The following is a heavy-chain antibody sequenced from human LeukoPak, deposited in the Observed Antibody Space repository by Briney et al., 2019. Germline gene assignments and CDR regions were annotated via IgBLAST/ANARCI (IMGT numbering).Heavy chain of an antibody. V-gene: IGHV3-53*01. J-gene: IGHJ4*02. CDR3: AKDPQDFYGSSGYRPERY. CDR2: IYSGGST. Sequence: PGGSLRLSCAASGFTVSSNYMSWVRQAPGKGLEWVSVIYSGGSTYYADSVKGRFTISRDNSKNTLYLQMNSLRAEDTAVYYCAKDPQDFYGSSGYRPERYWGQGTLVTVSS. CDR1: GFTVSSNY. D-gene: IGHD3-22*01.